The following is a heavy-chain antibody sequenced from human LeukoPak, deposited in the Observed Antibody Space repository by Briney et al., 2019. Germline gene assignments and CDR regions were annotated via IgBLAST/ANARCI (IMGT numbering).Heavy chain of an antibody. V-gene: IGHV3-23*01. J-gene: IGHJ4*02. Sequence: PGGSLRLSCAASGFTFSSYAMSWVRQAPGKGLEWVSAISGSGGSTYYADSVKGRFTIFRDNSKNTLYLQMNSLRAEDTAVYYCAKGDYDFWNYFDYWGQGTLVTVSS. CDR3: AKGDYDFWNYFDY. D-gene: IGHD3-3*01. CDR1: GFTFSSYA. CDR2: ISGSGGST.